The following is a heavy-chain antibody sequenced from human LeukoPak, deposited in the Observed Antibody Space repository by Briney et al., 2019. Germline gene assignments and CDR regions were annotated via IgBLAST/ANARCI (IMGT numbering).Heavy chain of an antibody. CDR2: ISWNSGSI. CDR3: AKDISPGGSGSYSAFDI. D-gene: IGHD3-10*01. Sequence: GGSLRLSCAASGFTFDDYAMHWVRQAPGKGLEWVSGISWNSGSIGYADSVKGRFTISRDNAKNSLYLQMNSLRAEDTALYYCAKDISPGGSGSYSAFDIWGQGTMVTVSS. V-gene: IGHV3-9*01. CDR1: GFTFDDYA. J-gene: IGHJ3*02.